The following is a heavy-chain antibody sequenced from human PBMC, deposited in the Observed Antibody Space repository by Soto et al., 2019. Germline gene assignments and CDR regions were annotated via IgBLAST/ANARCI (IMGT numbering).Heavy chain of an antibody. V-gene: IGHV4-59*08. CDR3: ARRYGGTFDY. J-gene: IGHJ4*02. CDR2: IYYSGST. Sequence: SETLSLTCTVSGGSISSYYWSWIRQPPGKGLEWIGYIYYSGSTNYNPSLKSRVTISVDTSKNQFSLKLSSVTAADTAVYCCARRYGGTFDYWGQGTLVTVSS. D-gene: IGHD2-15*01. CDR1: GGSISSYY.